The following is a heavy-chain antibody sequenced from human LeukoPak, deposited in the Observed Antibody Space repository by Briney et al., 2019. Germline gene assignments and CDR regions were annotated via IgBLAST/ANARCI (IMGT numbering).Heavy chain of an antibody. Sequence: SETLSLTCTVSAGSINSYYWGWVRQTAGKGLEWIGRIHTTGTTNYSPSLKSRLTVSVDTSKNQFSLSLRSVTAADTAVYYCGRQGDTASSYFVDYWSQGTLVAVSS. D-gene: IGHD5-18*01. J-gene: IGHJ4*02. V-gene: IGHV4-4*07. CDR1: AGSINSYY. CDR3: GRQGDTASSYFVDY. CDR2: IHTTGTT.